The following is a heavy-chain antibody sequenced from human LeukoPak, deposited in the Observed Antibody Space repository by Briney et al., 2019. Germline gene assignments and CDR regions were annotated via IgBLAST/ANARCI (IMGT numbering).Heavy chain of an antibody. V-gene: IGHV3-23*01. CDR2: ISGSGGST. J-gene: IGHJ4*02. CDR1: GFTFSSYA. D-gene: IGHD6-13*01. Sequence: PGGSLRLSCAASGFTFSSYAMSWVRQAPGKGLEWVSAISGSGGSTYYADSVKGRFTISRDNSKNTLYLQMNSLRAEDAAVYYCAKDQGNGYSSSWYSPFDYWGQGTLVTVSS. CDR3: AKDQGNGYSSSWYSPFDY.